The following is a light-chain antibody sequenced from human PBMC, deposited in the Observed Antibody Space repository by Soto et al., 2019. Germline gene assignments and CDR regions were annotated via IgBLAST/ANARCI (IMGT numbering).Light chain of an antibody. CDR1: QSVSRSY. Sequence: EIVLAQSPATLSLSTGDRATLSCWASQSVSRSYLAWYQQKPGLAPRLIIYDASTRATGIPDRLSGSGSGTDFTLTISSLEPEDFAVYYCQQYGSSPAITFGQGTRLEIK. CDR2: DAS. CDR3: QQYGSSPAIT. V-gene: IGKV3D-20*01. J-gene: IGKJ5*01.